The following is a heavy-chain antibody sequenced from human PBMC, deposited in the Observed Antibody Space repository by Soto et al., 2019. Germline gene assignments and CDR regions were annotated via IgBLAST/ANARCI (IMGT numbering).Heavy chain of an antibody. CDR2: IYYSGST. CDR1: GGSISSGDYY. Sequence: SETLSLTCTVSGGSISSGDYYWSWIRQPPGKGLEWIGYIYYSGSTYYNPSLKSRFTISVDTSKNQFSLKLSSVTAADTAVYYCARDRGATYYDILTGPPRYGMDVWGQGTTVTVSS. J-gene: IGHJ6*02. CDR3: ARDRGATYYDILTGPPRYGMDV. D-gene: IGHD3-9*01. V-gene: IGHV4-30-4*01.